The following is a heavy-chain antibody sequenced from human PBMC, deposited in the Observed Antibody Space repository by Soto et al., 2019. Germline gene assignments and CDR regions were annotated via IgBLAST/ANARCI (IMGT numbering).Heavy chain of an antibody. CDR1: GYSFHTYA. J-gene: IGHJ6*02. CDR2: ISGYNGNT. Sequence: QVQLVQSGAEVKKPGASVNVSCKASGYSFHTYAISWVRQAPGQGREGVGWISGYNGNTNYAQKFQGRVTLTRDTSTKTAFMELRSLTGDDTAVYYCAREYGMDVWGQGTTVTVSS. V-gene: IGHV1-18*01. CDR3: AREYGMDV.